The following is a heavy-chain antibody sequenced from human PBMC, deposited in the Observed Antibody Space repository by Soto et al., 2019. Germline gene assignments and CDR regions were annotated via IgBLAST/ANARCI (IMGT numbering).Heavy chain of an antibody. V-gene: IGHV1-69*13. Sequence: GASVKVSCKASGGTFSSYAISWVRQAPGQGLEWMGGIIPIFGTANYAQKFQGRVTITADESTSTAYMELSSLRSEDTAVYYCARDGSRGSEGVRYGMDVWGQGTTVTVSS. D-gene: IGHD1-1*01. CDR2: IIPIFGTA. CDR1: GGTFSSYA. J-gene: IGHJ6*02. CDR3: ARDGSRGSEGVRYGMDV.